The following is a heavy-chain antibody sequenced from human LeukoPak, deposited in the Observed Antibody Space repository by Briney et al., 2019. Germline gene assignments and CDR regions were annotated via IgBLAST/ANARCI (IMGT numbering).Heavy chain of an antibody. D-gene: IGHD3-22*01. Sequence: GRTLRLSCAASGFTFSSYGMHWVRQAPGKGLEWVAVISYDGSNKYYADSVKVRFTISRDNSKNTLYLQMNSLRAEDTAVYYCAKDLGSSGYFDYWGQGTLVTVSS. CDR1: GFTFSSYG. J-gene: IGHJ4*02. V-gene: IGHV3-30*18. CDR3: AKDLGSSGYFDY. CDR2: ISYDGSNK.